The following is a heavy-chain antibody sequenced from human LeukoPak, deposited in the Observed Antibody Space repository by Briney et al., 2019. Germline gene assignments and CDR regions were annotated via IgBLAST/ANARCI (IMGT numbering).Heavy chain of an antibody. J-gene: IGHJ4*02. CDR1: GFTFSDYY. D-gene: IGHD5-18*01. CDR2: ISSSGSTI. V-gene: IGHV3-11*01. Sequence: PGGSLRLSCAASGFTFSDYYMSWIRQAPGKGLEWVSYISSSGSTIYYADSVKGRFTISRDNAKNSLYPQMNSLRAEDTAVYYCARDKTRGYSYGYNVYWGQGTLVTVSS. CDR3: ARDKTRGYSYGYNVY.